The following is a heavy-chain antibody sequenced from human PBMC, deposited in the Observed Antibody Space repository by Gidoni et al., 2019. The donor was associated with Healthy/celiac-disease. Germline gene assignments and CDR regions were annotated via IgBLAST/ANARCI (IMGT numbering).Heavy chain of an antibody. V-gene: IGHV1-46*01. CDR1: GYPFTSYY. CDR2: INPSGGST. J-gene: IGHJ5*02. CDR3: AREDRIAAAGTRRWFDP. Sequence: QVQLVQSGAEVKKPGASVKVSCKASGYPFTSYYMHWVRQAPGQGLEWMGIINPSGGSTSYAQKFQGRVTMTRDTSTSTVYMELSSLRSEDTAVYYCAREDRIAAAGTRRWFDPWGQGTLVTVSS. D-gene: IGHD6-13*01.